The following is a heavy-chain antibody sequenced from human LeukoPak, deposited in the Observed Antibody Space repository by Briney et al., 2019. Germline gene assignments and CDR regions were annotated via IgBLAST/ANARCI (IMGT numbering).Heavy chain of an antibody. Sequence: SETLSLTCTVSGGSISSSSYYWGWIRQPPGKGLEWIGSIYYSGSTYYNPSLKSRVTISVDTSKNQFPLKLSSVTAADTAVYYCARLGYCSSTSCAPYYYGMDVWGQGTTVTVSS. J-gene: IGHJ6*02. D-gene: IGHD2-2*01. CDR2: IYYSGST. CDR1: GGSISSSSYY. V-gene: IGHV4-39*01. CDR3: ARLGYCSSTSCAPYYYGMDV.